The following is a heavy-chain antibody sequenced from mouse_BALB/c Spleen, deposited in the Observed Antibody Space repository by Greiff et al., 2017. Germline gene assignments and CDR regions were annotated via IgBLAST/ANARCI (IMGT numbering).Heavy chain of an antibody. D-gene: IGHD2-2*01. CDR1: GYSITSDYV. Sequence: VQLKESGPSLVKPSQSLSLTCTVTGYSITSDYVWNWIRQFPGNKLEWMGYISYSGSTSYNPSLKSRISITRDTSKNQFFLQLNSVTTEDTATYYCAREGLYGYPFAYWGQGTLVTVSA. CDR2: ISYSGST. V-gene: IGHV3-2*02. J-gene: IGHJ3*01. CDR3: AREGLYGYPFAY.